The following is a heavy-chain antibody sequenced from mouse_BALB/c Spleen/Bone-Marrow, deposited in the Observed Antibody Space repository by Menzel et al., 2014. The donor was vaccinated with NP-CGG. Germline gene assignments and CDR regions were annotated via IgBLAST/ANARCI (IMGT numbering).Heavy chain of an antibody. J-gene: IGHJ4*01. CDR1: GYTFTSYW. CDR3: ASPYGNYDAMDH. V-gene: IGHV1-7*01. CDR2: INPSTGYT. D-gene: IGHD2-1*01. Sequence: QVQLKESGAELAKPGASVKMSCKASGYTFTSYWMHWVKQRPGQGLEWIGYINPSTGYTEYNQKFKDKATLTADKSSSTAYMQLSSLTSEDSAVYYCASPYGNYDAMDHWGQGTSVTVSS.